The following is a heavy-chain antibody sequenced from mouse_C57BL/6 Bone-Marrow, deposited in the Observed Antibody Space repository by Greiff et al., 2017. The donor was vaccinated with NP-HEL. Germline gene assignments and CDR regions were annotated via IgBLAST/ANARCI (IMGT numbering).Heavy chain of an antibody. V-gene: IGHV5-4*01. CDR2: ISDGGSYT. Sequence: EVQLVESGGGLVKPGGSLKLSCAASGFTFSSYAMSWVRQTPEKRLEWVATISDGGSYTYYPDNVKGRFTISRDNAKNNLYLQMSHLKSEDTAMYYCARAYLDYWGQGTTRTVSS. CDR3: ARAYLDY. J-gene: IGHJ2*01. CDR1: GFTFSSYA.